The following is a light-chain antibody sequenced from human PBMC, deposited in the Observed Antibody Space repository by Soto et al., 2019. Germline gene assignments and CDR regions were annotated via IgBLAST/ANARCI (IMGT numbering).Light chain of an antibody. Sequence: EIVLTQSPGTLSLSPGERATLSCRASQSVSSSYLAWYQQKPGQAPRLLINGASSRATGIPDRFSGSGSGTVFNLTISRLEPEDFAVYYCQQYASSPLTFGGGTKVEIK. CDR3: QQYASSPLT. J-gene: IGKJ4*01. V-gene: IGKV3-20*01. CDR1: QSVSSSY. CDR2: GAS.